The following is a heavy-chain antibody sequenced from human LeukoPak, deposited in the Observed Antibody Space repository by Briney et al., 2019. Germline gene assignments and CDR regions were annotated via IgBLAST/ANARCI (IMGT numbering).Heavy chain of an antibody. CDR1: GGSITSSY. V-gene: IGHV4-4*09. CDR2: IYTSGTT. CDR3: ARLRAVTGLTDYFDY. D-gene: IGHD1-1*01. Sequence: SETLSLTCTVSGGSITSSYWSWIRQPPGEGLEWIGYIYTSGTTVYSPSLKSRLAILLDMSKSKFSLRLSSVPAADTPVYHCARLRAVTGLTDYFDYWGPGILVTVSS. J-gene: IGHJ4*02.